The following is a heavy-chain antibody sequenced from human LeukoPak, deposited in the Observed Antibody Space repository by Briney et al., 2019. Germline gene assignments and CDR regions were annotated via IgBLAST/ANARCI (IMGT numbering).Heavy chain of an antibody. D-gene: IGHD6-6*01. Sequence: GGSLRLSCAASGFTFSSYRMNWVRQAPGKGLEWVSSISSSSSYIYYADSVKGRFTISRDNAKNSLYLQMNSLRAEDTAVYYCARGRLAARGFDPWGQGTLVTVSS. J-gene: IGHJ5*02. CDR2: ISSSSSYI. CDR3: ARGRLAARGFDP. V-gene: IGHV3-21*01. CDR1: GFTFSSYR.